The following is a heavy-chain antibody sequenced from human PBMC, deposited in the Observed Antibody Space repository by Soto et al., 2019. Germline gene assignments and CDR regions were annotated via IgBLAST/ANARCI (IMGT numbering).Heavy chain of an antibody. CDR3: ARAKFESTGWLQFHI. D-gene: IGHD5-12*01. Sequence: AVYHECRTGPSCCCAPQPSGKGLEWIGEVSHRGNTKYYPSLRSRVTLSVDSSKNQISLALTSVTAADTAVYFCARAKFESTGWLQFHICGQVTLVT. CDR2: VSHRGNT. V-gene: IGHV4-34*01. J-gene: IGHJ4*02. CDR1: HECRTGPS.